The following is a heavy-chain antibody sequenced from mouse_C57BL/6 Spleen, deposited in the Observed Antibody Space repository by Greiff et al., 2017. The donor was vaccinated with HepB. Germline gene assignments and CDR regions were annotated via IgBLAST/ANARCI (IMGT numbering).Heavy chain of an antibody. J-gene: IGHJ2*01. V-gene: IGHV1-61*01. CDR3: ARWGYDDYFDY. CDR2: IYPSDSET. CDR1: GYTFTSYW. D-gene: IGHD2-2*01. Sequence: QVQLQQPGAELVRPGSSVKLSCKASGYTFTSYWMDWVKQRPGQGLEWIGNIYPSDSETHYNQKFKDKATLTVDKSSSTAYMQLSSLTSEDSAVYYCARWGYDDYFDYWGQGTTLTVSS.